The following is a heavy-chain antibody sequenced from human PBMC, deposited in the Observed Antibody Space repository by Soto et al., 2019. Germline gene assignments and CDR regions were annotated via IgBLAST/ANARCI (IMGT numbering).Heavy chain of an antibody. Sequence: GSLRLSCAASGFTFRNYNMNWVRQAPGKGLEWVSHISIGGSTYYADSVKGRFTISRDNSKNTLYLQVNSPRAEDTAVYYCAKGTYIKGFDPWGQGTLDTVSS. CDR1: GFTFRNYN. CDR2: ISIGGST. D-gene: IGHD3-10*01. J-gene: IGHJ5*02. V-gene: IGHV3-23*01. CDR3: AKGTYIKGFDP.